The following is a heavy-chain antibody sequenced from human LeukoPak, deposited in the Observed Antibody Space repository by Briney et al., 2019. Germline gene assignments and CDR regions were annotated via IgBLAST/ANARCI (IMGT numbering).Heavy chain of an antibody. CDR2: ITYSGST. CDR1: GGSMNSYF. V-gene: IGHV4-59*01. CDR3: GGGGIAGGFDY. J-gene: IGHJ4*02. D-gene: IGHD6-13*01. Sequence: SETLSLTCTVSGGSMNSYFWSWIRQPPGKGLEWIGYITYSGSTNYNPSLKSRVTISVDTSKNQFSLKLSSVTAADTAVYYCGGGGIAGGFDYWGQGTLVTVSS.